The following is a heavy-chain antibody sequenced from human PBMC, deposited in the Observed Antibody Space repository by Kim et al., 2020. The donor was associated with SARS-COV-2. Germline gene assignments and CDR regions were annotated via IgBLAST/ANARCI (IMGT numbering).Heavy chain of an antibody. CDR3: ARDGQTGDYYGSGSYYKGGWFDP. J-gene: IGHJ5*02. CDR2: INPSGGST. Sequence: ASVKVSCKASGYTFTSYYMHWVRQAPGQGLEWMGIINPSGGSTSYAQKFQGRVTMTRDTSTSTVYMELSSLRSEDTAVYYCARDGQTGDYYGSGSYYKGGWFDPWGQGTLVTVSS. D-gene: IGHD3-10*01. CDR1: GYTFTSYY. V-gene: IGHV1-46*01.